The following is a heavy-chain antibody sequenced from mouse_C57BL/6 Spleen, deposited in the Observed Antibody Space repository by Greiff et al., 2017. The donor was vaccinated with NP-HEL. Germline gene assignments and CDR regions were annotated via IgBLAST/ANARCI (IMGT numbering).Heavy chain of an antibody. CDR1: GFTFSSYG. CDR3: ARHGYGSSDYYAMDY. V-gene: IGHV5-6*01. Sequence: EVMLVESGGDLVKPGGSLKLSCAASGFTFSSYGMSWVRQTPDKRLEWVATISSGGSYTYYPDSVKGRFTISRDNAKNTLYLQMSSLKSEDTAMYYCARHGYGSSDYYAMDYWGQGTSVTVSS. J-gene: IGHJ4*01. D-gene: IGHD1-1*01. CDR2: ISSGGSYT.